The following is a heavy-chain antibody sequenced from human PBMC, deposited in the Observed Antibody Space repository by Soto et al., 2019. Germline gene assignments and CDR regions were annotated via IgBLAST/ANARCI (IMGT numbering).Heavy chain of an antibody. D-gene: IGHD2-15*01. V-gene: IGHV3-74*01. Sequence: GGSLRLSCATSGFTFSNYWMHWVRQVPGRGLVWVSRIDTDGSTTSYADFAKGRFTISRDNAKSTLSLQMNSLGAEDTAIYYCACSRRPARLGPKGAIDYWGQGTLVTVSS. CDR3: ACSRRPARLGPKGAIDY. CDR2: IDTDGSTT. CDR1: GFTFSNYW. J-gene: IGHJ4*02.